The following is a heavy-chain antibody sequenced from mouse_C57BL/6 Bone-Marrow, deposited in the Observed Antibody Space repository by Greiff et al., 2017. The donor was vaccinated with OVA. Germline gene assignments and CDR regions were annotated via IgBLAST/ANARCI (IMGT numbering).Heavy chain of an antibody. CDR1: GFTFSSYA. CDR2: ISDGGSYT. CDR3: ARDPPSGFAY. J-gene: IGHJ3*01. Sequence: EVKVVESGGGLVKPGGSLKLSCAASGFTFSSYAMSWVRQTPEKRLEWVATISDGGSYTYYPDNVKGRFTISRDNAKNNLYLQMSHLKSEDTAMYYCARDPPSGFAYWGQGTLVTASA. D-gene: IGHD1-3*01. V-gene: IGHV5-4*01.